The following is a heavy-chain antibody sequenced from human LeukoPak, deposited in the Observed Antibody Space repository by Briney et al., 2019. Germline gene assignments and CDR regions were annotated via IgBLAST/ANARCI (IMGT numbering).Heavy chain of an antibody. CDR3: ARDQAGFGELFPFYYYYGMDV. CDR2: IYQTGST. V-gene: IGHV4-38-2*02. D-gene: IGHD3-10*01. CDR1: GDSIKTTFY. J-gene: IGHJ6*02. Sequence: SETLSLTCTASGDSIKTTFYWAWIRQTPGKGLEWIASIYQTGSTYHNPSLKSRVTISVDTSKNQFSLKLSSVTAADTAVYYCARDQAGFGELFPFYYYYGMDVWGQGTTVTVSS.